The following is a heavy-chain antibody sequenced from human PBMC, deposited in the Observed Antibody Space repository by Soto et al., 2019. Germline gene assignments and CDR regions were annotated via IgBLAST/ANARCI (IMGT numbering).Heavy chain of an antibody. Sequence: QVQLVESGGGVVQPGRSLRLSCAASGFTFSSYGMHWVRQAPGKGLEWVAVISYDGSNKYYADSVKGRFTISRDNSKNTLYLQMNSLRAEDTAVYYCAKDPRDIVVVPAAMFYYFDYWGQGTLVTVSS. V-gene: IGHV3-30*18. CDR1: GFTFSSYG. D-gene: IGHD2-2*01. CDR3: AKDPRDIVVVPAAMFYYFDY. CDR2: ISYDGSNK. J-gene: IGHJ4*02.